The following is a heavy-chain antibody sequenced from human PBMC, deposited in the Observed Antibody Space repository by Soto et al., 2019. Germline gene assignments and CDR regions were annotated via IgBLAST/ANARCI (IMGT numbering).Heavy chain of an antibody. CDR1: GFTFSSYG. V-gene: IGHV3-23*01. J-gene: IGHJ4*02. CDR2: SSATGAGT. D-gene: IGHD1-7*01. CDR3: AKDRRAGGNYGFYYDF. Sequence: GGSLTLSCAASGFTFSSYGMTWVRQAPGKGLEWVSFSSATGAGTYYADSVKGRFTISRDNSKNTLYLQMTSLRAADAAVYYCAKDRRAGGNYGFYYDFWGQGALVTVSS.